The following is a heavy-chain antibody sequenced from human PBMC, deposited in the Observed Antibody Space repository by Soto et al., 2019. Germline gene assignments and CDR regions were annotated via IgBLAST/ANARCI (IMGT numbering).Heavy chain of an antibody. D-gene: IGHD1-26*01. Sequence: GGSLRLSCAASGFTFSSYAMHWVRQAPGKGLEWVAVISYDGSNKYYADSVKGRFTISRDNSKNTLYLQMNSLRAEDTAVYYCARDGRVGATYYYYYGMDVWGQGTTVTVSS. J-gene: IGHJ6*02. CDR2: ISYDGSNK. V-gene: IGHV3-30*04. CDR1: GFTFSSYA. CDR3: ARDGRVGATYYYYYGMDV.